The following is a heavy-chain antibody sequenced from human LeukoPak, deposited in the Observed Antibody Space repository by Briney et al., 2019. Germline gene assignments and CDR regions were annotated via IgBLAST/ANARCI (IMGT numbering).Heavy chain of an antibody. Sequence: GSLRLSCAASGFTFDDYAMHWVRQVPGKGLEWVSLISGDGVNTYYGDSVKGRFTISRDNSKNSLYLQMNSLRTEDTAFYYCAKDIRSWTTLYYFFYYGMDVWGQGTTVTVSS. V-gene: IGHV3-43*02. CDR3: AKDIRSWTTLYYFFYYGMDV. CDR1: GFTFDDYA. CDR2: ISGDGVNT. D-gene: IGHD3/OR15-3a*01. J-gene: IGHJ6*02.